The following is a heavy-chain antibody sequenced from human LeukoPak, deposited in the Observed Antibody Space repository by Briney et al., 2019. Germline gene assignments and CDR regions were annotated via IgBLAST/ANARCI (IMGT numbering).Heavy chain of an antibody. CDR1: GFTVSSNY. J-gene: IGHJ5*01. Sequence: PGGSLRLSCVASGFTVSSNYMSWVRQAPGKGLEWVSVIYSGGSTYYADSVKGRFTISRDNSKNTLYLQMNSLRAEDTAVYYCARAHSSSWYDFWGQGTLVTVSP. CDR2: IYSGGST. D-gene: IGHD6-13*01. V-gene: IGHV3-66*01. CDR3: ARAHSSSWYDF.